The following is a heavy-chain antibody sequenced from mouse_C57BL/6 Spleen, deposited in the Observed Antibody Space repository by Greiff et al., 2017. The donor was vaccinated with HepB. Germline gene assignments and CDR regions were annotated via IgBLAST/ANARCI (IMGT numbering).Heavy chain of an antibody. CDR3: ARDRGWLLRGYAMDY. J-gene: IGHJ4*01. D-gene: IGHD2-3*01. CDR2: ISDGGSYT. V-gene: IGHV5-4*01. CDR1: GFTFSSYA. Sequence: VHLVESGGGLVKPGGSLKLSCAASGFTFSSYAMSWVRQTPEKRLEWVATISDGGSYTYYPDNVKGRFTNSRDNAKNNLYLQMSHLKSEDTAMYYCARDRGWLLRGYAMDYWGQGTSVTVSS.